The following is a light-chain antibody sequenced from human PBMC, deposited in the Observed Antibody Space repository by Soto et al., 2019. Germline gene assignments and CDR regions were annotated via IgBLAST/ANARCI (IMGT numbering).Light chain of an antibody. CDR1: QSVSSSY. V-gene: IGKV3-20*01. J-gene: IGKJ1*01. CDR2: GAS. CDR3: QQYGSSGA. Sequence: ELVLTQSPGTLSLSPGERVSLSCRASQSVSSSYLAWYQQKPGQAPRLLIYGASSRATGIPDRFSGSGSGTDFTLTISRLEPEDFAVYYCQQYGSSGAFGQGTKVDIK.